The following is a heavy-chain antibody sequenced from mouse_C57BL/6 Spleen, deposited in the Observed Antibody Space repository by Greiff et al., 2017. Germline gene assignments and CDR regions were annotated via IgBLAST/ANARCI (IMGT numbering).Heavy chain of an antibody. J-gene: IGHJ1*03. CDR1: GYTFTSYW. D-gene: IGHD1-1*01. CDR3: AREETTVVATGYFDV. CDR2: IDPNSGGT. Sequence: VQLQQSGAELVKPGASVKLSCKASGYTFTSYWMHWVKQRPGRGLEWIGRIDPNSGGTKYNEKFKSKATLTVDKPSSTAYMQLSSLTSEDSAVYYCAREETTVVATGYFDVWGTGTTVTVSS. V-gene: IGHV1-72*01.